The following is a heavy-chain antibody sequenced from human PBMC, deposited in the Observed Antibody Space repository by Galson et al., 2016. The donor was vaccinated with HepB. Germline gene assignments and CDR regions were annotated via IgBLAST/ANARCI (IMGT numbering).Heavy chain of an antibody. D-gene: IGHD6-19*01. CDR3: ARGYSSGSYYFDY. CDR1: GFTFSTYD. Sequence: SLRLSCAASGFTFSTYDMSWVRQAPGKGLEWVSIISGNGGNTYYADSVKGRFTISRDKSKNTLYLQMNSLSAEDTAVYYCARGYSSGSYYFDYWGQGTLVTVSS. V-gene: IGHV3-23*01. CDR2: ISGNGGNT. J-gene: IGHJ4*02.